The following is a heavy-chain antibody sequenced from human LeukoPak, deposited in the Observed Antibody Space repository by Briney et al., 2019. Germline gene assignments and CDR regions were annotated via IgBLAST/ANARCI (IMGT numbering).Heavy chain of an antibody. Sequence: GGSLRLSCAASGFTFDEYAMHWVRQAPGKGLEWVSLISADGTTTFNVASVKGRFTVSRDNNKNSLYLQMNNLRTEDTALYYCAKDLSSLFNSFNIWGQGTLVTVSS. V-gene: IGHV3-43*02. D-gene: IGHD2/OR15-2a*01. J-gene: IGHJ3*02. CDR2: ISADGTTT. CDR3: AKDLSSLFNSFNI. CDR1: GFTFDEYA.